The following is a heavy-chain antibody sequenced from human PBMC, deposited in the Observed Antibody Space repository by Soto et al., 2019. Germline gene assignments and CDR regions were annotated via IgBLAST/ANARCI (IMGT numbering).Heavy chain of an antibody. CDR3: ARHRLSTWDAFDL. D-gene: IGHD2-2*01. J-gene: IGHJ3*01. CDR2: VFPADSNT. CDR1: GYRFSTYW. Sequence: GESLKISCTGSGYRFSTYWIGWVRQMPGQGLEWMGIVFPADSNTRYSPSFQGQVTISADKSISTAYLQWNSLQASDTAMYYCARHRLSTWDAFDLWGQGTMVTVSS. V-gene: IGHV5-51*01.